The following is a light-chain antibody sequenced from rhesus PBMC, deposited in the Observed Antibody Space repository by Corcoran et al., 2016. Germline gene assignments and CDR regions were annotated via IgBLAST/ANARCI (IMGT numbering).Light chain of an antibody. J-gene: IGKJ1*01. V-gene: IGKV2-104*02. CDR2: EVS. Sequence: DIVMTQTPFSLPVTPGEPASISCRSSQSLLDSEDGNTYLDWYLQKPGQSPQLLIYEVSTRASGVPDRFRGSGSDTGFTLKISRVEAEDVGVYYCMQGIEFPWTFGQGTKVEIK. CDR1: QSLLDSEDGNTY. CDR3: MQGIEFPWT.